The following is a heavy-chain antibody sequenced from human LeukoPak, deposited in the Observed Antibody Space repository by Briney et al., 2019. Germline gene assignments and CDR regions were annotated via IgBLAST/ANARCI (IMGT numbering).Heavy chain of an antibody. J-gene: IGHJ4*02. CDR2: INHSGST. V-gene: IGHV4-34*01. CDR3: AREGSVYFDY. Sequence: SETLSLTCAVYGGSLSGYYWSWIRPPPGEGLEWIGEINHSGSTNYNPSLKSRVTISVDTSKNQFSLKLSSVTAADTAVYYCAREGSVYFDYWGQGTLVTVSS. CDR1: GGSLSGYY.